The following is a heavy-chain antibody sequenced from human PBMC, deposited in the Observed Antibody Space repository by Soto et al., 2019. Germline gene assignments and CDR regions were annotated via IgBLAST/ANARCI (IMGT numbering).Heavy chain of an antibody. Sequence: SETLSLTCAVSGGSISSSNWWSWVRQPPGKGLEWIGEIYHSGSTNYNPSLKSRVTISVDKSKNQFSLKLSSVTAADTAVYYCARAPGSFGVVTKGSDYWGQGTLVTVSS. CDR1: GGSISSSNW. CDR2: IYHSGST. CDR3: ARAPGSFGVVTKGSDY. V-gene: IGHV4-4*02. J-gene: IGHJ4*02. D-gene: IGHD3-3*01.